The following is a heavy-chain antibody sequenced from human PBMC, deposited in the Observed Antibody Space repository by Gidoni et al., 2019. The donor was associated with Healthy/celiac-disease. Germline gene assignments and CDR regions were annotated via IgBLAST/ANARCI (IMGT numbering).Heavy chain of an antibody. CDR3: ARDPGDSSGNFDY. CDR1: GGSISRGGYY. Sequence: QVKLQESGPGLVKPSQTLSLTCTVSGGSISRGGYYWSWIRQHPGKGLEWIGYIYYSGSTYYNPSLKSRVTISVDTSKNQFSLKLSSVTAADTAVYYCARDPGDSSGNFDYWGQGTLVTVSS. D-gene: IGHD3-22*01. J-gene: IGHJ4*02. CDR2: IYYSGST. V-gene: IGHV4-31*03.